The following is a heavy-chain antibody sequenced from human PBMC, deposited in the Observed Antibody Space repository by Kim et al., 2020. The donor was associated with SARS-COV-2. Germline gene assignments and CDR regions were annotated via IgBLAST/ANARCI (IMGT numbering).Heavy chain of an antibody. J-gene: IGHJ4*02. Sequence: GGSLRLSCAASGFTFSSFGMHWVRQAPGKGLEWVAVIWYDGGDKYYADSVKGRFTISRDNSKNTVYLQMNSLRAEDTAVYKCARDIDKRGHYYFDYWGQGTLVTVSS. CDR3: ARDIDKRGHYYFDY. V-gene: IGHV3-33*01. D-gene: IGHD1-26*01. CDR2: IWYDGGDK. CDR1: GFTFSSFG.